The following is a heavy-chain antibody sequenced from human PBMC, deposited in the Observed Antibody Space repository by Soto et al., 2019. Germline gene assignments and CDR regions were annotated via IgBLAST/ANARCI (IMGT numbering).Heavy chain of an antibody. CDR3: AKDASSGWYYFDY. Sequence: PGGSLRLSCAASGFTFSTYTMNWVRRAPGKGLEWVSGILSTGSATYYADSVKGRFTVSRDNSNNVVLLHMDSLRVDDTAVYYCAKDASSGWYYFDYWGQGTLVTVSS. CDR2: ILSTGSAT. CDR1: GFTFSTYT. V-gene: IGHV3-23*05. D-gene: IGHD6-19*01. J-gene: IGHJ4*02.